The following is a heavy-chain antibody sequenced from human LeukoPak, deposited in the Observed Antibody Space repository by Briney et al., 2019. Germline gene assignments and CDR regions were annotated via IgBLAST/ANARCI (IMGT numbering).Heavy chain of an antibody. V-gene: IGHV3-74*01. J-gene: IGHJ4*02. Sequence: GGSLRLSCAASGFTFSSYWMHWVRQAPGKGLVWVSRINSDGSITSYADSVKGRFTISRDNAKNSLSLQMNSLRAEDTAVYYCARAVSKLFVIGNSFDYWGQGTLVTVSS. CDR2: INSDGSIT. D-gene: IGHD2/OR15-2a*01. CDR3: ARAVSKLFVIGNSFDY. CDR1: GFTFSSYW.